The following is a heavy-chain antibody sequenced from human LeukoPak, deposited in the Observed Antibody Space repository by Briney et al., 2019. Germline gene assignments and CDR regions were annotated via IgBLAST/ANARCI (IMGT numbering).Heavy chain of an antibody. CDR1: GFTFSSYE. Sequence: GGSLRLSCAASGFTFSSYEMNWVRQAPGKGLEWVSYISSSGSTIYYADSVKGRFTISRDNAKNSLYLQMNSLRAEDTAVYYCARAPKGALYGMDVWGKGTTVTVSP. CDR2: ISSSGSTI. D-gene: IGHD3-16*01. J-gene: IGHJ6*04. CDR3: ARAPKGALYGMDV. V-gene: IGHV3-48*03.